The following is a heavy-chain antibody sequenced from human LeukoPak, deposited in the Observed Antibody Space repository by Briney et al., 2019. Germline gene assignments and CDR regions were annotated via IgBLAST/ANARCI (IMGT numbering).Heavy chain of an antibody. CDR3: ARHAPDCNNTNCYYYYYYMDV. V-gene: IGHV4-34*01. D-gene: IGHD2-2*01. CDR1: GGSFSGYY. Sequence: SETLSLTCAVYGGSFSGYYCSWIRQTPGKGLEWIGEINLSGTTNYNPSLKGRVTMSVDTSKNQFSLNLSSVTAADTAVYYCARHAPDCNNTNCYYYYYYMDVWGKGTTVTVSS. J-gene: IGHJ6*03. CDR2: INLSGTT.